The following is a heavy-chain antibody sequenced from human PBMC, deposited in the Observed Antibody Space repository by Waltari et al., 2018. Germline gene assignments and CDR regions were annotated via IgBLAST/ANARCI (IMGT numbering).Heavy chain of an antibody. J-gene: IGHJ5*02. Sequence: DVQLVASGGGPVKPGESLRLSGVASGFTFSRYIINWVRQAPGKGLEWVSSISSGSTYIYYADSVKGRFTISRDDAKNSLFLQMNSLRDEDTAVYYCGRDWSGWDTWGQGTLVTVSS. CDR1: GFTFSRYI. V-gene: IGHV3-21*01. CDR3: GRDWSGWDT. CDR2: ISSGSTYI. D-gene: IGHD3-3*01.